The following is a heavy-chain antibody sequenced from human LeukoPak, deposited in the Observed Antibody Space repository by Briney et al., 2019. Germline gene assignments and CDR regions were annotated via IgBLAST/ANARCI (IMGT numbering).Heavy chain of an antibody. CDR2: NSAYNGNT. CDR1: GYTFTSYG. V-gene: IGHV1-18*01. J-gene: IGHJ5*02. Sequence: ASVKVSCKASGYTFTSYGISWVRQAPGQGLEWMGWNSAYNGNTNYAQKLQGRVTMTTDTSTSTAYMELRSLRSDDTAVYYCARDGIVVVPAAIWGSNWFDPWGQGTLVTVSS. CDR3: ARDGIVVVPAAIWGSNWFDP. D-gene: IGHD2-2*01.